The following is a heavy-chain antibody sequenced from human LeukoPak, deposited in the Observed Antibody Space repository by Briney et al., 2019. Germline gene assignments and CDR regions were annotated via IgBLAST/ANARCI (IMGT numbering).Heavy chain of an antibody. Sequence: PSETLSLTCTVSGDSISSSSYCWDWIRQPPGKGLEWIGNIYNSANTHYNPSLKTRITISVDKSKNQFSLKLNSVTAADTGIYYCARHSRSAYTGYENAFDIWGQGTMVTVSS. CDR1: GDSISSSSYC. CDR2: IYNSANT. CDR3: ARHSRSAYTGYENAFDI. J-gene: IGHJ3*02. V-gene: IGHV4-39*01. D-gene: IGHD5-12*01.